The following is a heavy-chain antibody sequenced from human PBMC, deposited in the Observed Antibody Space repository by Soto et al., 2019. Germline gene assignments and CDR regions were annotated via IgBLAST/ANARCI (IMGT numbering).Heavy chain of an antibody. CDR2: IWYDGSDK. J-gene: IGHJ4*02. Sequence: GGSLRLSCAAPGFTFSGFGMHWVRQAPGKGLEWVAIIWYDGSDKYYADSVKGRFTISRDNSKNTLYLQMNSLRAEDTAVYHCAFGNLSYYFDFWGQGTPVTVSS. D-gene: IGHD3-16*01. CDR3: AFGNLSYYFDF. V-gene: IGHV3-33*01. CDR1: GFTFSGFG.